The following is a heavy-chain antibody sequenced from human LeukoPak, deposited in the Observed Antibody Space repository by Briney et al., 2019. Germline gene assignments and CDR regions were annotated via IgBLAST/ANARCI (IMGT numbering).Heavy chain of an antibody. CDR3: GSYSGYAQ. J-gene: IGHJ4*02. CDR1: GYTFNSHP. D-gene: IGHD5-12*01. V-gene: IGHV1-3*01. CDR2: INADNGNT. Sequence: PLASVKVSCKASGYTFNSHPMHWVRQAPGQRLEWMGWINADNGNTRYSQKLQGRVTITRNTSITTAYMELSGLTSEDTAVYYCGSYSGYAQWGQGTLVTVSS.